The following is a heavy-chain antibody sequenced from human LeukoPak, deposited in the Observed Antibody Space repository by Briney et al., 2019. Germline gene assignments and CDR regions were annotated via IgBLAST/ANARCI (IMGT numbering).Heavy chain of an antibody. CDR2: ISGSGDST. V-gene: IGHV3-23*01. CDR1: GFTFSTYA. CDR3: AKDRCSGGSCFDDY. J-gene: IGHJ4*02. Sequence: GGSLRLSCAASGFTFSTYAVTWVRQAPGKGLEWVSTISGSGDSTYYADSVKGRFTISRDNSKDTLYLQMSSVRVDDTAVCYCAKDRCSGGSCFDDYWGQGTLVTVSS. D-gene: IGHD2-15*01.